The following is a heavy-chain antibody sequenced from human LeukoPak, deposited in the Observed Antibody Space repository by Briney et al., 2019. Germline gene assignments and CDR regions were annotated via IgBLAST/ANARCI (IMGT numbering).Heavy chain of an antibody. D-gene: IGHD2-15*01. CDR1: GDSISSGDYY. Sequence: SQTLSLTCTVSGDSISSGDYYWSWIRQPAGKGLEWIGRISSSGSTNYNPSLKSRVTISVDTSKNQFSLKLSSVTAADTAVYFCARGYCSGGSCYESRGWFDYWGQGTLVTVSS. V-gene: IGHV4-61*02. CDR2: ISSSGST. CDR3: ARGYCSGGSCYESRGWFDY. J-gene: IGHJ4*02.